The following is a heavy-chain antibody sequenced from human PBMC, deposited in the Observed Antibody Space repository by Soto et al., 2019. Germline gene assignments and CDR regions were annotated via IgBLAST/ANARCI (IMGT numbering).Heavy chain of an antibody. D-gene: IGHD1-26*01. J-gene: IGHJ5*02. CDR2: IWYDGSNK. Sequence: QVQLVESGGGVVQPGRSLRLSWAASGFTFRSYGMHWVRLALGKGLEWVAVIWYDGSNKYYADSVKGRFTISRDNSKNTLYLQMNSLRAEDTAVSYCARTVGATNWFDPWGQGTLVTVSS. CDR3: ARTVGATNWFDP. CDR1: GFTFRSYG. V-gene: IGHV3-33*01.